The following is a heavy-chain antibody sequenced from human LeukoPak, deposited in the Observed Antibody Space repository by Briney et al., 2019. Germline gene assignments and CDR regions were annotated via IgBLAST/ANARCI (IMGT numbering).Heavy chain of an antibody. D-gene: IGHD4-23*01. Sequence: GGSLRLSCAASGFTFSSYWMSWVRQAPGKGLEWVANIKQDGSEKYYADSVKGRFTISRDNSKNMLYLQMNSLRVEDTAVYYCAKIGGKVVFWGQGTLVTVSS. V-gene: IGHV3-7*03. CDR3: AKIGGKVVF. J-gene: IGHJ4*02. CDR1: GFTFSSYW. CDR2: IKQDGSEK.